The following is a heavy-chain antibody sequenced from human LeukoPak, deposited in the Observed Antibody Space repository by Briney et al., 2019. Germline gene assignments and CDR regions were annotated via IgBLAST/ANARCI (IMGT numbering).Heavy chain of an antibody. CDR3: AIDYYDSSGYYLPVAFDI. CDR1: GYSFTSYW. CDR2: IYPGDSDT. Sequence: GESLQISCKGSGYSFTSYWIGWVRQMPGKGLEWMGIIYPGDSDTRYSPSFQGQVAISADKSISTAYLQWSSLKASDTAMYYCAIDYYDSSGYYLPVAFDIWGQGTMVTVSS. D-gene: IGHD3-22*01. J-gene: IGHJ3*02. V-gene: IGHV5-51*01.